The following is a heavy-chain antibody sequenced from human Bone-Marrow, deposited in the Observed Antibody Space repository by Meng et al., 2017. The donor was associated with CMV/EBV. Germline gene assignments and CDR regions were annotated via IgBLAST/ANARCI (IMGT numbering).Heavy chain of an antibody. Sequence: GESLKISCAASGFTFSSYSMNWVRQAPGKGLEWVSYISSSSSTIYYADSVKGRFTISRDTAKSSLYLQMNSLRAEDTAVYFCARGRLSGYSGYDHYYYYGMDVWGQGTTVTVSS. CDR2: ISSSSSTI. V-gene: IGHV3-48*04. D-gene: IGHD5-12*01. CDR3: ARGRLSGYSGYDHYYYYGMDV. CDR1: GFTFSSYS. J-gene: IGHJ6*02.